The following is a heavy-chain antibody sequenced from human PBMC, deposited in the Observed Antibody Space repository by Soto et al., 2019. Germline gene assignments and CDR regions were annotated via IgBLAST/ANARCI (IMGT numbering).Heavy chain of an antibody. CDR2: ISGSGGST. CDR1: GFTFSSYA. CDR3: AIRGSGSDYDC. D-gene: IGHD1-26*01. V-gene: IGHV3-23*01. J-gene: IGHJ4*02. Sequence: EVQLLESGGGLVQPGGSLRLSCAASGFTFSSYAMRWVRQAPVKGLEWVSAISGSGGSTYYADSVKGRFTISRDNSKNTLYLQMNSLVAEDTAVYYCAIRGSGSDYDCWGQGTLVTVSS.